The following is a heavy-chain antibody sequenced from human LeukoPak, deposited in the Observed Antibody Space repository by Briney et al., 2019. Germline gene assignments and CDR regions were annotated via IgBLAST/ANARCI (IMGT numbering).Heavy chain of an antibody. Sequence: GGSLRLSCAASGFTFRSYGMIWVRQAPGKGLEWVSGISGSGDRTYYEDSVKGRFTISRDNSKNTRYLQMNSLRAEDTAVYYCAKGSIVGATSYYYMDVWGKGTTVTISS. CDR3: AKGSIVGATSYYYMDV. V-gene: IGHV3-23*01. J-gene: IGHJ6*03. CDR2: ISGSGDRT. D-gene: IGHD1-26*01. CDR1: GFTFRSYG.